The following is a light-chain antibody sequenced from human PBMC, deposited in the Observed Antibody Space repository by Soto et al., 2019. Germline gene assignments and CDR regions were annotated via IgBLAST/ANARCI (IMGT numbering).Light chain of an antibody. J-gene: IGLJ2*01. CDR2: DVS. CDR3: SSYTSSSTLV. CDR1: SSDVGGYNY. V-gene: IGLV2-14*01. Sequence: QSALTQPASVSGSPGQPITISCTGTSSDVGGYNYVSWYQQPPGKAPKLMIYDVSNRPSGVSNRFSGSKSGNTASLTISGLQAEDEAYYYCSSYTSSSTLVFGGGTKLTVL.